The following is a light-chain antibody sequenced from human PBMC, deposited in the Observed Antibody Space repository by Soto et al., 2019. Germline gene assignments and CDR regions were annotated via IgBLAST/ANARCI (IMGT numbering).Light chain of an antibody. J-gene: IGKJ2*01. CDR1: QRIYRF. CDR2: DAS. V-gene: IGKV1-39*01. Sequence: TQMTQSPSSLSASVGDRVTITCRASQRIYRFVNWYQQRPGKAPSLLIYDASTLQGGVPSRFSGSGSGTDFTLTIMNLQPEDFATYYCQQCNDFPYTFGQGTSLEIK. CDR3: QQCNDFPYT.